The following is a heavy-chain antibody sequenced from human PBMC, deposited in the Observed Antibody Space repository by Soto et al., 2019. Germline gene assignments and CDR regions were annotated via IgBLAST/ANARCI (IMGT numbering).Heavy chain of an antibody. V-gene: IGHV3-48*03. Sequence: GGSLRLSCAASGFTFSSYEMNWVRQAPGRGLEWASYVSSSGSTIYYADSVKGRFTISRDNAKNSLYLQMNSLRAEDTAVYYCARGMWLSGGMDVWGQGTTVTVSS. D-gene: IGHD2-21*01. CDR2: VSSSGSTI. CDR3: ARGMWLSGGMDV. CDR1: GFTFSSYE. J-gene: IGHJ6*02.